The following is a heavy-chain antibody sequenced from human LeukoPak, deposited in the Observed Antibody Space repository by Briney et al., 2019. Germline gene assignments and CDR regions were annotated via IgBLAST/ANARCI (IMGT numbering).Heavy chain of an antibody. V-gene: IGHV3-21*01. CDR1: GFTFSFYS. CDR3: ARALGSSSDY. J-gene: IGHJ4*02. D-gene: IGHD1-26*01. CDR2: ISSDSRYI. Sequence: GGSLRLSCAASGFTFSFYSMNWVRQAPGKGLEWVSSISSDSRYIYYADSVKGRFTISRDNAKNTLYLQMHSLRAEDTAVYYCARALGSSSDYWGQGTLVTVSS.